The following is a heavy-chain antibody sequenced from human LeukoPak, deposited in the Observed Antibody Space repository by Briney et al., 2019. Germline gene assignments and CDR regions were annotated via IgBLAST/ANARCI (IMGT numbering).Heavy chain of an antibody. J-gene: IGHJ4*02. CDR3: ARDPMADFDY. D-gene: IGHD2-8*01. CDR1: GFTFITYA. Sequence: GRSLRLSCAASGFTFITYAMHWVRQAPGKGLEWVAVISSDGRNKIYADSVKGRFTTSRDNSKNTLFLQMNSLRTEDTAVYYCARDPMADFDYWGQGTLVTVSS. V-gene: IGHV3-30*04. CDR2: ISSDGRNK.